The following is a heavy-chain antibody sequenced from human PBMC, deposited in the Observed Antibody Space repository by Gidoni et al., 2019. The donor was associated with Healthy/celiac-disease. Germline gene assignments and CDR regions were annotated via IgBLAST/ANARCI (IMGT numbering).Heavy chain of an antibody. D-gene: IGHD1-26*01. CDR2: ISSSGSTI. CDR1: GFTFSSYE. V-gene: IGHV3-48*03. J-gene: IGHJ4*02. CDR3: AITPFRSYHLDY. Sequence: EVQLVESGGGLVQPGGSLRLSCAASGFTFSSYEMNWVRQAPGKGLDWVSYISSSGSTIYYADSVKGRFTISRDNAKNSLYLQMNSLRAEDTAVYYCAITPFRSYHLDYWGQGTLVTVSS.